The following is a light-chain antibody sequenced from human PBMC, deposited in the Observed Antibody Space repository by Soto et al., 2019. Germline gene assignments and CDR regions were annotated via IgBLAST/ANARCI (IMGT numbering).Light chain of an antibody. CDR3: QRRNNCLT. CDR1: QSVSSY. J-gene: IGKJ4*01. CDR2: DAS. V-gene: IGKV3-11*01. Sequence: EIVLTQSPATLSLSPGERATLSCRASQSVSSYLAWYQQKPGQAPRLLIYDASNRATGIPARFSGSGSGTDFILTSSSLEHEDAAVYYCQRRNNCLTFGGGTKVEIK.